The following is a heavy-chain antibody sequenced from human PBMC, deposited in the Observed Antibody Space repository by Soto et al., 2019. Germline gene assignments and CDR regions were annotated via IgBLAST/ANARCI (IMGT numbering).Heavy chain of an antibody. CDR2: ISYDGSNK. D-gene: IGHD6-19*01. CDR1: GFTFSSYA. Sequence: PGGSLRLSCAASGFTFSSYAMHWVRQAPGKGLEWVAVISYDGSNKYYADSVKGRFTISRDNSKNTLYLQMNSLRAEDTAVYYCARDRVVAGTSDYWGQGTLVTVSS. J-gene: IGHJ4*02. V-gene: IGHV3-30-3*01. CDR3: ARDRVVAGTSDY.